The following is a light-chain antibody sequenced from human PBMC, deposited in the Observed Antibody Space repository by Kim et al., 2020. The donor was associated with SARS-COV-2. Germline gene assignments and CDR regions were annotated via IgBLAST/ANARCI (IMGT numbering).Light chain of an antibody. CDR2: DVS. V-gene: IGLV2-14*04. CDR1: RSNGGDYNY. Sequence: GPSSTISCSGTRSNGGDYNYVSWYQQYPGKAPEVMIFDVSKRPSGVSNRFSGSKSGNTASLTISGLQADDEADYYCSSYTDTSTVVFGTGTKVTVL. CDR3: SSYTDTSTVV. J-gene: IGLJ1*01.